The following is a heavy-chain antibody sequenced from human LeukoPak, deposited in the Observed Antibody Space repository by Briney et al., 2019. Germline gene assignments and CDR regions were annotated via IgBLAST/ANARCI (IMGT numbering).Heavy chain of an antibody. D-gene: IGHD3-10*01. J-gene: IGHJ4*02. V-gene: IGHV1-69*06. CDR2: IIPIFGTA. CDR1: GGTFSSYA. Sequence: GASVKVSCKASGGTFSSYAISWGRQAPGQGLEWRGGIIPIFGTANYAQKFQGRVTITADKSTTTAYMELSSLRSDDTAVSYCARARISYGSGSYYWETVDYWGQATLVTVYS. CDR3: ARARISYGSGSYYWETVDY.